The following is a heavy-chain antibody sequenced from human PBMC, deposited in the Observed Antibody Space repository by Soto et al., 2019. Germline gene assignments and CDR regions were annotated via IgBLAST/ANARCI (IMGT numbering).Heavy chain of an antibody. V-gene: IGHV3-30-3*01. Sequence: GGSLRLSCAASGFTFSSYAMHWVRQAPGKGLEWVAVISYDGSNKYYADSVKGRFTISRDNSKNTLYLQMNSLRAEDTAVYYCARDLRVGAIDFDYWGQGTLVTVSS. J-gene: IGHJ4*02. CDR1: GFTFSSYA. CDR2: ISYDGSNK. D-gene: IGHD1-26*01. CDR3: ARDLRVGAIDFDY.